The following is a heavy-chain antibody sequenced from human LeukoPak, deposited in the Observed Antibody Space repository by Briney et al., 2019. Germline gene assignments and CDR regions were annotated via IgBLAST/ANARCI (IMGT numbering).Heavy chain of an antibody. D-gene: IGHD2-2*01. CDR3: ARGVVPAAT. CDR1: GGSISSGDYY. J-gene: IGHJ4*02. Sequence: SETLSLTCTVSGGSISSGDYYWSWIRQPPGKGLEWIGYIYYSGSTYYNPSLKSRVTISVYTSKNQFSLRLSSLRSEDTAVYYCARGVVPAATWGQGTLVTVSS. CDR2: IYYSGST. V-gene: IGHV4-30-4*02.